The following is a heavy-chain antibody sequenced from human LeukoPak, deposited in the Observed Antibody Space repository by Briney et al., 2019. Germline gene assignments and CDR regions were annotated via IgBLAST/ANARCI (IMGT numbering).Heavy chain of an antibody. J-gene: IGHJ4*02. CDR1: GGSFSGYY. D-gene: IGHD6-19*01. CDR3: ARGGDSSGRSTRSNDY. Sequence: PSETLSLTCAVYGGSFSGYYWSWIRQPPGKGLEWIGEINHSGSTNYNPSLKSRVTISVDTSKNQFSLKLSSVTAADTAVYYCARGGDSSGRSTRSNDYWGQGTLVTVSS. V-gene: IGHV4-34*01. CDR2: INHSGST.